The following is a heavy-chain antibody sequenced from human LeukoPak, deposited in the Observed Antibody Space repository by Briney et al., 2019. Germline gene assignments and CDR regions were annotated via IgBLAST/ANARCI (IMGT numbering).Heavy chain of an antibody. CDR2: IYYSGST. CDR3: ARDHYYDSSGYYHSRDYAFDI. V-gene: IGHV4-59*01. J-gene: IGHJ3*02. CDR1: GGSISSYY. Sequence: SETLSLTCTVSGGSISSYYWSWIRQPPGKGLEWIGYIYYSGSTNYNPSLKSRVTITVDTPKNQFSLKLSSVTAADTAVYYCARDHYYDSSGYYHSRDYAFDIWGQGTMVTVSS. D-gene: IGHD3-22*01.